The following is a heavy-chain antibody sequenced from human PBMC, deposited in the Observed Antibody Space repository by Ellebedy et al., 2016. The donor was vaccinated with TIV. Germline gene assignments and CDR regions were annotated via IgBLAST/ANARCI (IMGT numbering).Heavy chain of an antibody. V-gene: IGHV3-48*02. CDR3: ARDLWACSSTTCYPH. Sequence: GESLKISXAASGFTFSNYSMNWVRQAPGKGLEWVSYISRSSTKYYADSVKGRFTISRDNAKNSLYLQMNSLREEDTAVYYCARDLWACSSTTCYPHWGQGTLVTVSS. D-gene: IGHD2-2*01. CDR1: GFTFSNYS. CDR2: ISRSSTK. J-gene: IGHJ4*02.